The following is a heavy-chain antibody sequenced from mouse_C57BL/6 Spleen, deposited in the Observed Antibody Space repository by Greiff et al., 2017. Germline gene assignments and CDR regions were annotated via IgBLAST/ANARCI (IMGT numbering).Heavy chain of an antibody. CDR1: GYTFTDYY. V-gene: IGHV1-26*01. CDR3: ARGGWLLGAMDY. D-gene: IGHD2-3*01. J-gene: IGHJ4*01. CDR2: INPNNGGT. Sequence: EVQLQQSGPELVKPGASVQISCKASGYTFTDYYMNWVKQSHGKSLEWIGDINPNNGGTSYNQKFKGKATLTVDKSSSTAYMELRSLTSEDSAVYDCARGGWLLGAMDYWGQGTSVTVSS.